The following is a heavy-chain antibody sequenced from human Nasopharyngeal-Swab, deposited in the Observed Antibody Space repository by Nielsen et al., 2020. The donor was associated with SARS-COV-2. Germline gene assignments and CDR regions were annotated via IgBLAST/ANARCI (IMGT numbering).Heavy chain of an antibody. D-gene: IGHD5-12*01. J-gene: IGHJ6*02. CDR2: ISVSDHTT. CDR3: AKDRDSGDDSDDYYNYYGMDV. Sequence: GGSLRLSCAASGFTFRSYDISWVRQDPGKGLEWVSVISVSDHTTYYADSVKGRFTISRDNSKNTVNLQMNSPRVEDTAIYYCAKDRDSGDDSDDYYNYYGMDVWGQGTTVTVFS. CDR1: GFTFRSYD. V-gene: IGHV3-23*01.